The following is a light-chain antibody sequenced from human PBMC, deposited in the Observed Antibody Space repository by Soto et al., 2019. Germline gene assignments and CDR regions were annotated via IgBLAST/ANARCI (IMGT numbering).Light chain of an antibody. CDR2: EVI. V-gene: IGLV2-14*03. CDR3: SSYTTSRTVL. Sequence: QSALTQPASVSGSRGQSITISCTGTSSDVGGYNFVSWYQQHPGKAPKFMIYEVINRPSGVSNRFSGSKSGNTASLTISGLQAEDEADYYCSSYTTSRTVLFGGGTKVTVL. CDR1: SSDVGGYNF. J-gene: IGLJ2*01.